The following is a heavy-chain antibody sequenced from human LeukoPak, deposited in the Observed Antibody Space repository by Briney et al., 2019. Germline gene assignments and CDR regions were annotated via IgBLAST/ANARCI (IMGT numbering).Heavy chain of an antibody. J-gene: IGHJ6*03. CDR2: INWNGGST. CDR3: ARDLRLTYYYYMDV. D-gene: IGHD3-16*01. CDR1: GFTFDDYG. V-gene: IGHV3-20*04. Sequence: GGSLRLSCAASGFTFDDYGMSWVRQAPGKGLEWISGINWNGGSTGYADSVKGRFTISRANDKNSLYLQMNSLRAEDTALYYCARDLRLTYYYYMDVWGKGTTVTVSS.